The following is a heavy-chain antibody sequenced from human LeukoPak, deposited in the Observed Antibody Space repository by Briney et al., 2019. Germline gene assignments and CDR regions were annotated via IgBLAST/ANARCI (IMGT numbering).Heavy chain of an antibody. CDR2: ISAYNGNT. Sequence: GASVTVSCTASGYTFTSYGISWVRQAPGQGLEWMGWISAYNGNTNYAQKLQGRVTMTTDTSTSTAYMELRSLRSDDTAVYYCARAPEAFSGYITDSGDYWGQGTLVTVSS. V-gene: IGHV1-18*01. CDR1: GYTFTSYG. CDR3: ARAPEAFSGYITDSGDY. D-gene: IGHD3-22*01. J-gene: IGHJ4*02.